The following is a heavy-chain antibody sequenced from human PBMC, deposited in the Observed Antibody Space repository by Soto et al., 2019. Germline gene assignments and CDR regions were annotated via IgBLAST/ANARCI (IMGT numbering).Heavy chain of an antibody. Sequence: SETLSLTCTVSGGSIRGYYWSWIRQPPGKGLEWIGYIYHSGSTYYNPSLKSRVTISVDRSKNQFSLKLSSVTAADTAVYYCARVPSPWGQGTLVTVSS. J-gene: IGHJ5*02. V-gene: IGHV4-30-2*01. CDR2: IYHSGST. CDR1: GGSIRGYY. CDR3: ARVPSP.